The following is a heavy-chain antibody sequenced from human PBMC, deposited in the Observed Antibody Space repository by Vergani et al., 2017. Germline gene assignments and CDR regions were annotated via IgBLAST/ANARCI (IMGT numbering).Heavy chain of an antibody. CDR2: INHSGTI. V-gene: IGHV4-34*10. CDR3: ARRAERWETLLRDDFDV. CDR1: GGSISPYY. D-gene: IGHD1-26*01. J-gene: IGHJ3*01. Sequence: QVQLQESGPGLVKPSETLSLTCIVSGGSISPYYWSWIRLAPGKGLEWIGEINHSGTINYNPTLKSPFNVSIDTSRDHFSLKLRSVSAADTAVYFCARRAERWETLLRDDFDVWGQGTFVTVSP.